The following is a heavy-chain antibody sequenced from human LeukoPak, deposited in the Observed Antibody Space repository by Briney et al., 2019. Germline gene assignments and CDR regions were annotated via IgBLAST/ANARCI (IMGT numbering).Heavy chain of an antibody. CDR1: GYTVSSNY. J-gene: IGHJ4*02. D-gene: IGHD1-1*01. CDR2: IYSGGST. CDR3: AREAGGKMGY. Sequence: PGGSLRLSCAASGYTVSSNYMSWLRQAAGKGLEWVSVIYSGGSTYYADSVKGRFTISRHNSKNTLYLKMNSLGAEDTSVYYCAREAGGKMGYWGERTVVTVSS. V-gene: IGHV3-53*01.